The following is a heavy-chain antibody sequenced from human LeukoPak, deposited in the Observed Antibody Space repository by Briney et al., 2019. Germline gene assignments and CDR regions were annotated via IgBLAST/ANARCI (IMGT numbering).Heavy chain of an antibody. CDR1: GGSISRYY. J-gene: IGHJ3*02. CDR3: ARDFVVEYAFDI. Sequence: PSETLSLTCTVSGGSISRYYWSWIRRPPGKGLEWIGYIDDSGNTNYNPSLKSQVTISVDKSKDQFSLKLSSVTAADTAVYYCARDFVVEYAFDIWGQGTMVTVSS. CDR2: IDDSGNT. D-gene: IGHD2-21*01. V-gene: IGHV4-59*12.